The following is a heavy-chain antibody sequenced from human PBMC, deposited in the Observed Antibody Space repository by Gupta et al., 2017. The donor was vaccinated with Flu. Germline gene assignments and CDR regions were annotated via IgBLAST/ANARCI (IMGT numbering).Heavy chain of an antibody. J-gene: IGHJ4*02. Sequence: QVQLQQSGPGLVKPSETLALTCNVSGGSFTSHYWTWIRQPAGRGLEWIGRFYASGGAAYNPSLKGRVSMSVDTSKNQFSLKLTAVTAADTAVYYCSSGYYYDSDGYFLDYWGRGTLVTVSS. CDR1: GGSFTSHY. V-gene: IGHV4-4*07. CDR3: SSGYYYDSDGYFLDY. D-gene: IGHD3-22*01. CDR2: FYASGGA.